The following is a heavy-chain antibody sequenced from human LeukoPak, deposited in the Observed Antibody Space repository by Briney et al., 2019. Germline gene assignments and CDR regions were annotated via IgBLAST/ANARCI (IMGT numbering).Heavy chain of an antibody. D-gene: IGHD3-3*01. V-gene: IGHV4-39*01. CDR1: GGSISSSGYN. J-gene: IGHJ4*02. CDR2: IYYSGST. CDR3: ARLLLEWFFDY. Sequence: SETLSLTCTVSGGSISSSGYNWDWIRQPPGKGLEWIGSIYYSGSTYYNPSLKSRVTISVDTSKNQFSLKLSSVTAADTAVYYCARLLLEWFFDYWGQGTLVTVSS.